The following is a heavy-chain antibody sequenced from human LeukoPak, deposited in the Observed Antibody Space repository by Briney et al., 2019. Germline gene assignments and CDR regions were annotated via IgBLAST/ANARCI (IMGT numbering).Heavy chain of an antibody. Sequence: GGSLRLSCAASGFTFSSYDMHWVRQATGKGLEWVSAIGTAGVTYYPGSVKGRFTISRENAKNSLYLQMNSLRAGDTAEYYCARVNRVGGTSWYYFDYWGQGTLVTVSS. V-gene: IGHV3-13*04. CDR3: ARVNRVGGTSWYYFDY. CDR2: IGTAGVT. J-gene: IGHJ4*02. CDR1: GFTFSSYD. D-gene: IGHD2-2*01.